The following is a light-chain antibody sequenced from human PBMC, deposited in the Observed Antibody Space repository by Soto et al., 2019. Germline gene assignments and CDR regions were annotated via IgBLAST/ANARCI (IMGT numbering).Light chain of an antibody. CDR2: DAS. V-gene: IGKV1-33*01. Sequence: DIQMTQSPSSLSASVGDRVTITCQASQDIRNCLNWYQQKPGRAPKLLIYDASNLETGVPSRFSGSGSGTLFTFTISSLQPEDIATDYCQQYDNLYTFGQGTKLDMK. CDR3: QQYDNLYT. J-gene: IGKJ2*01. CDR1: QDIRNC.